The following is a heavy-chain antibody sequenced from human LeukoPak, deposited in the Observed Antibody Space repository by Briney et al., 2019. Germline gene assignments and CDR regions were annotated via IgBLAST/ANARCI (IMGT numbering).Heavy chain of an antibody. CDR2: INPNSGGT. D-gene: IGHD3-10*01. CDR1: GYTFTVYY. V-gene: IGHV1-2*02. CDR3: ARVGTNYGSGSSNWFDP. J-gene: IGHJ5*02. Sequence: GASVKVSCKASGYTFTVYYMHWVRQAPGQGLEWMGWINPNSGGTNFVQKLQGRVTMTRDTSISTAYMELSRLRSDDTAVCYCARVGTNYGSGSSNWFDPWGQGTLVTVSS.